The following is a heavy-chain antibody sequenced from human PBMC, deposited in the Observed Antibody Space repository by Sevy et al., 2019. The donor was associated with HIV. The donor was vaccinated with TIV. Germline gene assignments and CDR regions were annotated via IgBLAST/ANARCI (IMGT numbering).Heavy chain of an antibody. CDR2: IYYSGST. V-gene: IGHV4-59*13. CDR1: GGSISSYY. Sequence: SETLSLTCTVSGGSISSYYWSWIRQTPGKGLEWIGYIYYSGSTNYNPSLKSRVSISVDTSKNQFSLKLNSVTAADTAVYYCARSYSYFYDSSGYYYPAYFDYWGLGTLVTVSS. J-gene: IGHJ4*02. D-gene: IGHD3-22*01. CDR3: ARSYSYFYDSSGYYYPAYFDY.